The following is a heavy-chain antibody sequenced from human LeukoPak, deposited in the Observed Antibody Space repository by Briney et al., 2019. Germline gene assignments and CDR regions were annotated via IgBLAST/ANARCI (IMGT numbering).Heavy chain of an antibody. J-gene: IGHJ4*02. CDR3: AKNCDSSGYYYGPGGYFDY. CDR1: GFTFSSYA. V-gene: IGHV3-23*01. D-gene: IGHD3-22*01. Sequence: GGSLRLSCAASGFTFSSYAMSWVRQAPGKGLEWVSAISGSGGSTYYADSVKGRFTISRDNSKNTLYLQMNSLRAEDTAVYYCAKNCDSSGYYYGPGGYFDYWGQGTLVTVSS. CDR2: ISGSGGST.